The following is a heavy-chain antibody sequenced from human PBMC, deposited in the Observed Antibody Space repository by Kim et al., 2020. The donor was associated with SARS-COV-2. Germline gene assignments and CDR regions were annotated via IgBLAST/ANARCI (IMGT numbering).Heavy chain of an antibody. CDR3: AKDIGYSSSWYEGYFDY. V-gene: IGHV3-9*01. CDR2: ISWNSGSI. Sequence: GGSLRLSCAASGFTFGDYAMHWVRQAPGKGLEWVSGISWNSGSIGYADSVKGRFTISRDNAKNSLYLQMNSLRAEDTALYYCAKDIGYSSSWYEGYFDYWGQGTLVTVSS. D-gene: IGHD6-13*01. CDR1: GFTFGDYA. J-gene: IGHJ4*02.